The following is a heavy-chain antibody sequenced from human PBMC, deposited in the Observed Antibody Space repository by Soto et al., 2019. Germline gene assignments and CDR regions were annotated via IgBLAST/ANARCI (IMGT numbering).Heavy chain of an antibody. CDR3: VSQRTTVPTQAYFDY. V-gene: IGHV4-39*01. J-gene: IGHJ4*02. Sequence: SEPLSLTCTVSGGSFTNSSYYWGWIRQSPGKGLEWIGSVYYRGRSYSKSSVKSRVTISVDTSKNRFSLSLNSVTASDTAVYFCVSQRTTVPTQAYFDYWGPGALVTVSS. CDR2: VYYRGRS. CDR1: GGSFTNSSYY. D-gene: IGHD4-17*01.